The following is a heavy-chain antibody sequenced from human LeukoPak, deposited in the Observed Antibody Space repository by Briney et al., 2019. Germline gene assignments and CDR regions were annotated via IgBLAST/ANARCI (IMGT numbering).Heavy chain of an antibody. D-gene: IGHD5-18*01. CDR1: GYNFNRYT. CDR2: VSTSNGAT. Sequence: RWASVKVSCKTSGYNFNRYTITWVRQAPGQGLERMGWVSTSNGATNYAEKFQGRVTMTTEAVTKTAYMELRRLTSGDTAMYFCARVSDTSMVTPGFDSWGQGTLVTVS. V-gene: IGHV1-18*01. J-gene: IGHJ4*02. CDR3: ARVSDTSMVTPGFDS.